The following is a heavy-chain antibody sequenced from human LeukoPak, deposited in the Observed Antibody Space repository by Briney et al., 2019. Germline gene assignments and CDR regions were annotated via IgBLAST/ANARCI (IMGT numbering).Heavy chain of an antibody. V-gene: IGHV4-39*07. CDR1: GGSISSSSYY. CDR3: ARAGPDTAIIYYYYMDV. CDR2: IYYSGST. J-gene: IGHJ6*03. D-gene: IGHD5-18*01. Sequence: PSETLSLTCTVSGGSISSSSYYWGWIRQPPGKGLEWIGSIYYSGSTNYNPSLKSRVTISVDTSKNQFSLKLSSVTAADTAVYYCARAGPDTAIIYYYYMDVWGKGTTVTVSS.